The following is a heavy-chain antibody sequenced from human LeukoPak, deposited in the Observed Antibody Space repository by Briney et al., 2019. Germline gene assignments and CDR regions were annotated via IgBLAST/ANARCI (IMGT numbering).Heavy chain of an antibody. Sequence: AGGSLRLSCAASGFTLSSYAMSWVRQAPGKGLEWVSATSSSDAGTYYAESVRGRFTISRDNSKNILYLQMNSLRAEDTAVYYCAKDRCSNGIGCLYYYMDVWGKGTMVTISS. J-gene: IGHJ6*03. CDR2: TSSSDAGT. CDR1: GFTLSSYA. D-gene: IGHD2-8*01. CDR3: AKDRCSNGIGCLYYYMDV. V-gene: IGHV3-23*01.